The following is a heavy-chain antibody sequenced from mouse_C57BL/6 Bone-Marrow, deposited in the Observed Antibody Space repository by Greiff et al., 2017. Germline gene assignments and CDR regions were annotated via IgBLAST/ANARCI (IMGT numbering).Heavy chain of an antibody. D-gene: IGHD1-1*01. V-gene: IGHV1-58*01. Sequence: VQLQQSGAELVRPGSSVKMSCKTSGYTFTSYGINWVKQRPGQGLEWIGYIYIGNGYTEYNEKFKGKATFTADTSSNTAYMQLSSLTTEDSAIYYCATTVEPWFADWGKGTLVTVSA. CDR2: IYIGNGYT. CDR1: GYTFTSYG. CDR3: ATTVEPWFAD. J-gene: IGHJ3*01.